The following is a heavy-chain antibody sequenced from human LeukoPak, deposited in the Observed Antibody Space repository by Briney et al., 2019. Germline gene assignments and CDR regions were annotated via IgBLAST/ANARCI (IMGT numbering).Heavy chain of an antibody. Sequence: SGGSLRLSCAASGFTFGDYAMHWVRQAPGKGLEWVSGISWNSGSIGYADSVKGRFTISRDNAKNSLYLQMNSLRAEDTALYYCAKADSSGWYEYSFDYWGQGTLVTVSS. CDR1: GFTFGDYA. J-gene: IGHJ4*02. D-gene: IGHD6-19*01. CDR3: AKADSSGWYEYSFDY. V-gene: IGHV3-9*01. CDR2: ISWNSGSI.